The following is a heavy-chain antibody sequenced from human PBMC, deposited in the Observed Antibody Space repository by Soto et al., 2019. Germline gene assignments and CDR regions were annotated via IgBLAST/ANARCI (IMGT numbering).Heavy chain of an antibody. CDR1: GFTFRSFT. CDR3: SRDASRDHRCRVLLDP. J-gene: IGHJ5*02. V-gene: IGHV3-21*01. CDR2: ISSNSAYI. Sequence: GGSLRLSCAASGFTFRSFTMNWVRQAPGKGLEWVSTISSNSAYIYYTDALRGRFTISRDNAKNSLHLQMNSLRAEDTAVYYCSRDASRDHRCRVLLDPWGVGTMVPVYS.